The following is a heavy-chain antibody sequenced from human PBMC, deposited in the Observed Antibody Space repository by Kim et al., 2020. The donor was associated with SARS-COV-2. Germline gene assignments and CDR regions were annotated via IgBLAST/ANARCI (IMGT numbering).Heavy chain of an antibody. V-gene: IGHV1-18*01. Sequence: KLQGRVTMTTDTSTSTAYMELRSLRSDDTAVYYCARESCSGGSCHYGMDVWGQGTTVTVSS. CDR3: ARESCSGGSCHYGMDV. J-gene: IGHJ6*02. D-gene: IGHD2-15*01.